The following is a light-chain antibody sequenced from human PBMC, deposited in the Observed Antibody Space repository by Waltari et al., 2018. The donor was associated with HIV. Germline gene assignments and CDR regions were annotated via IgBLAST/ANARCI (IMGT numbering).Light chain of an antibody. Sequence: QSMLTQPPSVSGAPGQRVTISCTGSSSTIGADYDVHWYPQIPGTAPKLLISGTKNRPSAVPDVFSSSQSGTSASLTISGLQAEAEADYFCQSYDISLSASVVFGGGTRLTVL. CDR1: SSTIGADYD. CDR2: GTK. CDR3: QSYDISLSASVV. J-gene: IGLJ2*01. V-gene: IGLV1-40*01.